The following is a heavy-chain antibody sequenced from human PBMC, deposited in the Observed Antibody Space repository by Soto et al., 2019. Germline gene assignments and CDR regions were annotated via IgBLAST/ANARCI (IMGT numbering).Heavy chain of an antibody. V-gene: IGHV1-18*01. CDR1: GYTFTSYG. CDR2: ISAYNGNT. CDR3: ARVAAYYYDSSGYYLGY. J-gene: IGHJ4*02. Sequence: ASVKVSCKASGYTFTSYGISWVRQAPGQGLEWMGWISAYNGNTNYAQKLQGRVTMTTDTSTSTAYMELRSLRSDDTAVYYCARVAAYYYDSSGYYLGYWGQGTLVTVS. D-gene: IGHD3-22*01.